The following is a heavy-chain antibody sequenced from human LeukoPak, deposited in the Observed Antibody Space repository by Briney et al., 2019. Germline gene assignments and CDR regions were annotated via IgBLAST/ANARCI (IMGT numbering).Heavy chain of an antibody. D-gene: IGHD2-2*01. CDR3: ARATTSWWQCGDS. CDR1: GFTFSSYW. Sequence: PGGSLRLSCAGSGFTFSSYWMHWVRQAPGKGLAWVSRINTDGRTTYYADSVKDRFTISRDNAKNTLFLQMHSLRADDTAVYYCARATTSWWQCGDSWGQGTLVTVSP. J-gene: IGHJ4*02. V-gene: IGHV3-74*01. CDR2: INTDGRTT.